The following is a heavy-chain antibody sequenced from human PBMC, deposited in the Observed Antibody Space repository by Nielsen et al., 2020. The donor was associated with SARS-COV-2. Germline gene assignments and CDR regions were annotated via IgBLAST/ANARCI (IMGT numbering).Heavy chain of an antibody. D-gene: IGHD1-1*01. V-gene: IGHV4-59*01. Sequence: SETLSLTCTVSDVSITSYYWGWIRQPPGRGLEWIGYIFHSGTSNYNPSLKTRVTISVDTSKNQFSLNLSSVTAADTAVYYCARVKNNWYGGVDVWGQGTTVTVSS. CDR2: IFHSGTS. CDR1: DVSITSYY. CDR3: ARVKNNWYGGVDV. J-gene: IGHJ6*02.